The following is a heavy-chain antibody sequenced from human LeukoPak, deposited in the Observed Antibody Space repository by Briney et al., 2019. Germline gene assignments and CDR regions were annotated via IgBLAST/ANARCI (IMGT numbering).Heavy chain of an antibody. V-gene: IGHV4-59*01. CDR2: IYYSGST. CDR3: ARDPGYYDSSGYFD. CDR1: GGSISSYY. Sequence: SSETLSLTCTVSGGSISSYYWSWIRQPPGKGLEWIGSIYYSGSTYYNPSLKSRVTISVDTSKNQFSLKLSSVTAADTAVYYCARDPGYYDSSGYFDWGQGTLVTVSS. J-gene: IGHJ4*02. D-gene: IGHD3-22*01.